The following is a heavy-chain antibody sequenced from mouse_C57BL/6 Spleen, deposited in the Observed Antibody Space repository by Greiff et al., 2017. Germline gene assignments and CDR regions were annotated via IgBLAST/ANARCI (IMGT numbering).Heavy chain of an antibody. CDR1: GYTFTDYY. CDR3: ARSGDSEAMDD. J-gene: IGHJ4*01. CDR2: INPNNGGP. Sequence: EVQLQQSGPELVKPGASVKIPCKASGYTFTDYYMDWVKQSPGQSLEWIGDINPNNGGPNYNQKFKGKATLTVDKSSSTAYMELRSLTSEDTAVYYCARSGDSEAMDDWGQGTSVTVSS. D-gene: IGHD3-1*01. V-gene: IGHV1-18*01.